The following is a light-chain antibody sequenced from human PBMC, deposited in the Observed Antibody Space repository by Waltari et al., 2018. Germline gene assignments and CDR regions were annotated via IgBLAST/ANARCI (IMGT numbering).Light chain of an antibody. CDR1: QNILNN. CDR3: QQSYTPPFT. CDR2: SAS. Sequence: DIQMTQSPSSLYASVGDRVTITCRATQNILNNLHWYQQKPGKAPNLLIFSASNLQTGGPARFSGSGSGTLFTLTISNLQPEDSARYFCQQSYTPPFTFGGGTRVEIK. V-gene: IGKV1-39*01. J-gene: IGKJ4*01.